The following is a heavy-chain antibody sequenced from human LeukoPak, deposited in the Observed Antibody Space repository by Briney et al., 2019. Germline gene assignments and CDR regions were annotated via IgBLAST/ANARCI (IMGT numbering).Heavy chain of an antibody. Sequence: PSETLSLTCTVSGGSISSSSYYWGWIRQPPGKGLEWLGSTYYSGSTYYNPSLNSRATISVDTAKNQFSLTLTSVTAADTPVYYCAAWYSGSYPAMTFAYWGQGTLLTVSS. CDR2: TYYSGST. V-gene: IGHV4-39*01. CDR1: GGSISSSSYY. CDR3: AAWYSGSYPAMTFAY. D-gene: IGHD1-26*01. J-gene: IGHJ4*02.